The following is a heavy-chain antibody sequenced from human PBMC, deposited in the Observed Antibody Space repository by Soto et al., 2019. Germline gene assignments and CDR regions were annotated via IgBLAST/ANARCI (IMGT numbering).Heavy chain of an antibody. J-gene: IGHJ6*02. V-gene: IGHV5-51*01. D-gene: IGHD6-19*01. CDR1: GYDFATYW. Sequence: GESLKISCKGSGYDFATYWIGWARQMPGKGLEWMGIIYPGDSDTKYSPSFQGQVTISVDKSISTAYLQWSSLKASDTAMYYCARQRYNSGPTDNDMDVWGQGTTVTVSS. CDR3: ARQRYNSGPTDNDMDV. CDR2: IYPGDSDT.